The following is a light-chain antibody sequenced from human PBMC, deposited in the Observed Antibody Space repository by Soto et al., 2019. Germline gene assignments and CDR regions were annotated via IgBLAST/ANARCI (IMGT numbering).Light chain of an antibody. Sequence: QSVLTQSPSASASLGASVKLTCTLSSGHISYAIAWHQQQPEKGPRYLMKLNSDGSHSKGDGIPDRFSGSSSGAERYLTISILQSEDEADCYCQTWGTGIQVFGGGTQLTVL. CDR1: SGHISYA. J-gene: IGLJ7*01. V-gene: IGLV4-69*01. CDR2: LNSDGSH. CDR3: QTWGTGIQV.